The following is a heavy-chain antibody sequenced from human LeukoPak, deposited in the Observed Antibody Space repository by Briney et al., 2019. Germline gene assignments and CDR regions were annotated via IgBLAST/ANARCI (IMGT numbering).Heavy chain of an antibody. D-gene: IGHD6-13*01. J-gene: IGHJ4*02. CDR2: IYYSGST. V-gene: IGHV4-59*01. Sequence: SETLSLTCTVSGCSISSYYWSWIRQPPGKGPEWIGYIYYSGSTNYNPSLQSRVNISVDTSKNQFSLKLSSVTAADTAVYYCAREASSRPIDYWGQGPLVTVSS. CDR3: AREASSRPIDY. CDR1: GCSISSYY.